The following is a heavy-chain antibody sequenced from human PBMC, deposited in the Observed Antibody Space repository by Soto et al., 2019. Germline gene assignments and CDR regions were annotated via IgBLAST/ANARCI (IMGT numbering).Heavy chain of an antibody. CDR2: TSYDENYK. CDR1: GFTFSGYA. D-gene: IGHD6-6*01. Sequence: QVHLVESGGGVVQPGRSLRLSCAASGFTFSGYAMHWVRQAPGKGLEWVAATSYDENYKYYADSVKGRFTISRDNSKNPLFLQMNSLRTEDTALYYCARQGGSSGIWYFDYWGQGSLVTVSS. CDR3: ARQGGSSGIWYFDY. V-gene: IGHV3-30*04. J-gene: IGHJ4*02.